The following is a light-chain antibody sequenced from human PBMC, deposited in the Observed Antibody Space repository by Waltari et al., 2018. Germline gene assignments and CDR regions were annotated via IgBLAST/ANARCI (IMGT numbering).Light chain of an antibody. J-gene: IGLJ2*01. CDR1: KLWDIN. CDR3: QVWDNWTVV. Sequence: SYDLTQPPSVSVSPGQTAYISCSGNKLWDINVSWYQQRPGQSPVLVIFQDIERPSGTPERFSGSHSANTATLVISGTQDLDEADYYCQVWDNWTVVFGGGTKLTVL. V-gene: IGLV3-1*01. CDR2: QDI.